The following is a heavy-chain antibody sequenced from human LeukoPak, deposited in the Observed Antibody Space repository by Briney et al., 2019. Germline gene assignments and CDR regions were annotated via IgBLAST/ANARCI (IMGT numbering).Heavy chain of an antibody. CDR2: IWYDGSNK. Sequence: GRSLRLSCAASGFTFSSYGMHWVRQAPGKGLEWVAVIWYDGSNKYYADSVKGRFTISRDNSKNTLYLQMNSLRAEDTAVYYCAKDPLQNGYADPWGQGTLVTVSS. V-gene: IGHV3-33*06. D-gene: IGHD5-12*01. J-gene: IGHJ5*02. CDR3: AKDPLQNGYADP. CDR1: GFTFSSYG.